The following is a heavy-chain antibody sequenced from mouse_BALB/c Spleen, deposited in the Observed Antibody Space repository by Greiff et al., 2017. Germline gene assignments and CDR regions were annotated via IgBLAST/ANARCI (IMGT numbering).Heavy chain of an antibody. CDR1: GFNIKDYY. D-gene: IGHD2-10*02. CDR2: IDPENGDT. J-gene: IGHJ4*01. V-gene: IGHV14-4*02. Sequence: EVQLQQSGAELVRSGASVKLSCTASGFNIKDYYMHWVKQRPEQGLEWIGWIDPENGDTEYDPKFQGKATITADTSSNTAYLQLSSLTSEDTAVYYCARKKYGNFFYAMDYWGQGTSVTVSS. CDR3: ARKKYGNFFYAMDY.